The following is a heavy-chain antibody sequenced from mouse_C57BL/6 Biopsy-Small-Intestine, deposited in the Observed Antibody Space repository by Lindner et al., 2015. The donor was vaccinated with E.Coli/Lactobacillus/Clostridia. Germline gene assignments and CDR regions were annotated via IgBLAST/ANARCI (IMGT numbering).Heavy chain of an antibody. D-gene: IGHD2-5*01. CDR1: GISITTGNYR. CDR2: IYYSGTI. CDR3: ARKAIYSNYWYFDV. Sequence: VQLQESGPGLVKPSQTVFLTCTVTGISITTGNYRWSWIRQFPGNKLEWIGYIYYSGTITYNPSLTSRTTITRDTPKNQFFLEMNSLTAEDTATYYCARKAIYSNYWYFDVWGTGTTATVSS. V-gene: IGHV3-5*01. J-gene: IGHJ1*03.